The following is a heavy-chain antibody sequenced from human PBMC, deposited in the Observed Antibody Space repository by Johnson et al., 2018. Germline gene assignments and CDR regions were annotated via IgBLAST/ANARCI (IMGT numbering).Heavy chain of an antibody. CDR1: GFMFSSYS. CDR3: ARGPAGRDGYNWDAFDI. J-gene: IGHJ3*02. D-gene: IGHD5-24*01. V-gene: IGHV3-21*01. Sequence: EVQLVESGGGLVKPGESLRLSCAASGFMFSSYSMNWVRQTPGKGLEWVSCISSTSSYVYYADSVKGRFTISRDNAKTSLFLQLSSLRADDTAFYYCARGPAGRDGYNWDAFDIWGQGTMVTVSS. CDR2: ISSTSSYV.